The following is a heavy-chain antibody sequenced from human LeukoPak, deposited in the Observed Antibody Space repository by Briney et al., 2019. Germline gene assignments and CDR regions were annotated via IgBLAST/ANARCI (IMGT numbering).Heavy chain of an antibody. Sequence: GGSLRLSCAASGFRFSDFTMAWVRQAPGKGLEWVSSIVASYAGTYYVDSVKGRFVVSRDNSKNTLYLQMNRLSVEDAAMYFCAKGKAAGLLDWFDPWGLGTLVTVSS. J-gene: IGHJ5*02. CDR1: GFRFSDFT. CDR2: IVASYAGT. CDR3: AKGKAAGLLDWFDP. D-gene: IGHD6-19*01. V-gene: IGHV3-23*01.